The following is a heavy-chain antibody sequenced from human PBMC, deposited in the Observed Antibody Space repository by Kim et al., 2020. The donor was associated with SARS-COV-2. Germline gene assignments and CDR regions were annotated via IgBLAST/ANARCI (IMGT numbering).Heavy chain of an antibody. CDR3: AKDLYEDIVVVPAASGDYVGPSDY. D-gene: IGHD2-2*01. V-gene: IGHV3-33*06. J-gene: IGHJ4*02. CDR1: GFTFSSYA. Sequence: GGSLRLSCAASGFTFSSYAMHWVRQAPGKGLEWVAVIWYDGSNKYYADSVKGRFTISRDNSKNTLYLQMNSLRAEDTAVYYCAKDLYEDIVVVPAASGDYVGPSDYWGQGTLVTVSS. CDR2: IWYDGSNK.